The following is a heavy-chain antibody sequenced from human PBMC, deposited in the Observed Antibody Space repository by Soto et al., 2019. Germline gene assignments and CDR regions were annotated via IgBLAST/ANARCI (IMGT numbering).Heavy chain of an antibody. D-gene: IGHD1-26*01. CDR1: GFSLTTSGVG. Sequence: QITLKESGPALVKPTQTLTLTCTFSGFSLTTSGVGVGWIRQPPGKALEWLAMIYWDDDKRYSPSLENRLTITKDTSKNQVVLTMTNMDPVDTATYYCALRAPPIVGVTLFYSWGQGTLVTVSS. CDR3: ALRAPPIVGVTLFYS. J-gene: IGHJ4*02. CDR2: IYWDDDK. V-gene: IGHV2-5*02.